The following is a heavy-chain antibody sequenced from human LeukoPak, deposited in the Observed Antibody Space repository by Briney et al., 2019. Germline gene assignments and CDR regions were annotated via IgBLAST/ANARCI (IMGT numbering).Heavy chain of an antibody. J-gene: IGHJ4*02. CDR1: GFTFSDCP. CDR3: AREGPPGTFDH. Sequence: PGGSLRLSCAASGFTFSDCPMHWVRQAPGKGLESVSALSPNGYTTYYADSVKGRFTISRDNSENTLYLQMGSLRVDDTAVYYCAREGPPGTFDHWGRGALVAVSS. V-gene: IGHV3-64*02. CDR2: LSPNGYTT.